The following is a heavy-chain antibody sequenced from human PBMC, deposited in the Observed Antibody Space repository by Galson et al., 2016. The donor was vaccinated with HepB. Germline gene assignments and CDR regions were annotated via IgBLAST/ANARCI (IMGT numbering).Heavy chain of an antibody. V-gene: IGHV1-46*03. CDR1: GYTFGNYY. J-gene: IGHJ4*02. Sequence: SVKVSCKASGYTFGNYYMHWVRQAPGQGLEWMGVINPTGGSTTYSQKFQGRVTMTRDTSTSTVYMELSSLRSEDTAVYFCTPSSWDYWGQGTLVTVSS. CDR2: INPTGGST. D-gene: IGHD2-2*01. CDR3: TPSSWDY.